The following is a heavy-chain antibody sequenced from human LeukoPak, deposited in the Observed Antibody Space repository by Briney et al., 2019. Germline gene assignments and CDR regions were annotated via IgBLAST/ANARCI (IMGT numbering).Heavy chain of an antibody. Sequence: GGSLRLSCAASGFTFSSYGMHWVRQAPGKGLEWVAFIRYDGRNKYYADSVKGRFTISRDNSKNTLYLQMNSLRVEDTAVYYCAKAQFPYYSDGSGYPLDYWGQGTLVTVSS. CDR3: AKAQFPYYSDGSGYPLDY. D-gene: IGHD3-22*01. V-gene: IGHV3-30*02. CDR2: IRYDGRNK. J-gene: IGHJ4*02. CDR1: GFTFSSYG.